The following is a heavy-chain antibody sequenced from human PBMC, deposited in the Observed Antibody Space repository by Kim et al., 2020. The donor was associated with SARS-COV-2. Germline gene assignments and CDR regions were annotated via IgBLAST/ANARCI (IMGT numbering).Heavy chain of an antibody. D-gene: IGHD6-6*01. V-gene: IGHV3-11*04. J-gene: IGHJ4*02. CDR3: ASDKASSNDF. CDR2: TT. Sequence: TTYCADTVKGRFNNSRDNGNNSLYLQMNGLRVEETAVYYCASDKASSNDFWGQGTLVTVSS.